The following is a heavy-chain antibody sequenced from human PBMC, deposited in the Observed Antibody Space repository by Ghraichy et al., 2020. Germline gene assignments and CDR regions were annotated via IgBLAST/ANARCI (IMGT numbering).Heavy chain of an antibody. CDR3: AIYDLSGVYSGY. Sequence: GESLNISCAASGFTFSNYAMSWVRQAPGKGLEWVSAISGNGAATYYADSVKGRITISRDNSKNTVYLQMNSLRAEDTAVYYCAIYDLSGVYSGYWGQGTLVTVSS. J-gene: IGHJ4*02. CDR1: GFTFSNYA. V-gene: IGHV3-23*01. D-gene: IGHD3-22*01. CDR2: ISGNGAAT.